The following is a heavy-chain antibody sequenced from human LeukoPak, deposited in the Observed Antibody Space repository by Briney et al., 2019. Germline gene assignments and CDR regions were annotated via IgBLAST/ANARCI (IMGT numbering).Heavy chain of an antibody. CDR1: GYTFTSYG. J-gene: IGHJ4*02. Sequence: GASVKVSCKASGYTFTSYGISWVRQAPGQGLEWMGWINPYNGNTNYAQKLQGRVTMTTDTSTSTAYMELRSLRSDDTAVYYCARSGGYDWRGKDIDYWGQGTLVTVSS. V-gene: IGHV1-18*01. CDR2: INPYNGNT. CDR3: ARSGGYDWRGKDIDY. D-gene: IGHD5-12*01.